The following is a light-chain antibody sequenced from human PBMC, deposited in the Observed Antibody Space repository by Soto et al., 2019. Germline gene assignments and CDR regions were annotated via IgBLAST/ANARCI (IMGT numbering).Light chain of an antibody. Sequence: DIVTTQSPDSLTVSLGERATINCKSSQSVLYSSNNKNYLAWYQQSPGQPPRLLIYWASTRESGVPDRFSGSGSGTDFTLTISSLQAEDVALYYCQQYYSTPLTFGGGTKVEIK. V-gene: IGKV4-1*01. J-gene: IGKJ4*01. CDR1: QSVLYSSNNKNY. CDR3: QQYYSTPLT. CDR2: WAS.